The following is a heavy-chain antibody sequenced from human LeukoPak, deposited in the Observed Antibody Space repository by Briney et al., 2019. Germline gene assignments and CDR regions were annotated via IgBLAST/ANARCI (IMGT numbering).Heavy chain of an antibody. D-gene: IGHD6-19*01. CDR1: GFTFGDYA. Sequence: PGGSLRLSCRASGFTFGDYAMSWVRQAPGKGLEWVGFIRSKAYGGTTEYAASVKGRFTISRDDSKSIAYPQMNSLKTEDTAVYYCTRDKQWLADFDYWGQGTLVTVSS. CDR3: TRDKQWLADFDY. J-gene: IGHJ4*02. V-gene: IGHV3-49*04. CDR2: IRSKAYGGTT.